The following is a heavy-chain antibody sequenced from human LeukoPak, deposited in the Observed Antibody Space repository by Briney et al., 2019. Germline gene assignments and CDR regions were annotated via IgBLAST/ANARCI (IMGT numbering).Heavy chain of an antibody. Sequence: GASVKVSCKASGYTFNNYGISWVRQAPGQGLEWMGWISAYNGNTNYAQKVQGRVTMTTDTSTSTAYMELRSLRSDDTAVYYCARDVTMVRGVIIPPLGYWGQGTLVTVSS. CDR3: ARDVTMVRGVIIPPLGY. J-gene: IGHJ4*02. V-gene: IGHV1-18*01. D-gene: IGHD3-10*01. CDR1: GYTFNNYG. CDR2: ISAYNGNT.